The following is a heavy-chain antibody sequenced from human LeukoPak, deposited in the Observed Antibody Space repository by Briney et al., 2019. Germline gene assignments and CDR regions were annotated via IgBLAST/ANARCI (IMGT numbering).Heavy chain of an antibody. D-gene: IGHD5-24*01. V-gene: IGHV1-69*05. J-gene: IGHJ4*02. CDR3: ARAGATMASLDY. CDR1: GGTFSSYA. Sequence: GASVKVSCKASGGTFSSYAISWVRQAPGQGLEWMGGIIPIFGTANYAQKFQGRVTITTDESTSTAYMELSSLRSEDTAVCYCARAGATMASLDYWGQGTLVTVSP. CDR2: IIPIFGTA.